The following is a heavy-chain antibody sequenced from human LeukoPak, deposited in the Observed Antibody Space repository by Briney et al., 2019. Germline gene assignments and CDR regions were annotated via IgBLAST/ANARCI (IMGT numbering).Heavy chain of an antibody. V-gene: IGHV4-39*07. CDR3: ARFQGYDILTGYPSNWFDP. CDR2: IYYSGST. J-gene: IGHJ5*02. D-gene: IGHD3-9*01. CDR1: GGSINSSSYY. Sequence: TSETLSLTCTVSGGSINSSSYYWGWIRQPPGKGLEWIGSIYYSGSTYYNPSLKSRVTISVDTSKNQFSLKLSSVTAADTALYYCARFQGYDILTGYPSNWFDPWGQGTLVTVSS.